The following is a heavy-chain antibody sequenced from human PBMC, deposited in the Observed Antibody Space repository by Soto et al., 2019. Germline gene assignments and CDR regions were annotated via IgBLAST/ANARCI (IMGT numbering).Heavy chain of an antibody. J-gene: IGHJ4*02. Sequence: QVQLVQSGAEVKKPGASVKVSCKASGYTFNSYYIHWVRQAPGQGLEWMGWINPNSDVTGYAQSFQGSVTTTRDMSMTTAYMDLTRLRSDDTAVYYCVRVGLNRNYDFDFWGQGTLITVSS. CDR1: GYTFNSYY. D-gene: IGHD3-16*01. V-gene: IGHV1-2*02. CDR3: VRVGLNRNYDFDF. CDR2: INPNSDVT.